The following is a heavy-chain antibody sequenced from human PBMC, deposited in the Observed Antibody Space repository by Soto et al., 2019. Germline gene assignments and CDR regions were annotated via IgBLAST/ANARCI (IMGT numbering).Heavy chain of an antibody. CDR3: AKGYCSGPSCYRGYGMDV. D-gene: IGHD2-2*01. V-gene: IGHV3-30*18. CDR1: GFSFRNYG. J-gene: IGHJ6*02. Sequence: QVQLVQSGGGVVQPGRSLRLSCVASGFSFRNYGMHWVRQAPGKGLEWVAVISYEEINNKNYADSVKGRFTISRDNAENTLSLQMDSLRAEDTAVYYCAKGYCSGPSCYRGYGMDVWGQGTTVTVSS. CDR2: ISYEEINNK.